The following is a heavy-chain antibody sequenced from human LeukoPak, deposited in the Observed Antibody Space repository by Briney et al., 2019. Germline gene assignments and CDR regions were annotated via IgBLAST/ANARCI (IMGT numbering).Heavy chain of an antibody. CDR3: ARDSILRFFDWPSLFDD. V-gene: IGHV3-11*05. CDR1: GFTFSDYY. J-gene: IGHJ4*02. D-gene: IGHD3-9*01. Sequence: GGSLRLSCAASGFTFSDYYMSWIRQAPGKGLEWVSYISSGSSYKNYADSVKGRFTVSRDNAKNSLYLQMNSLRAEDTAVYYCARDSILRFFDWPSLFDDWGQGTLVTVSS. CDR2: ISSGSSYK.